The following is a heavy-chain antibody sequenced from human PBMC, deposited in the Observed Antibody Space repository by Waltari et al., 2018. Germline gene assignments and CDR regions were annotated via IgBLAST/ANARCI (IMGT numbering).Heavy chain of an antibody. CDR1: GGSISSYY. CDR2: IYTSGST. Sequence: QVQLQESGPGLVKPSETLSLTCTVSGGSISSYYWSWIRQPAGKGLEWIGRIYTSGSTNYNPSLKSRVTMSVDTSKNQFSLKLSSVTAADTAMYYCARERGYSGYDPFNWFDPWGQGTLVTVSS. D-gene: IGHD5-12*01. CDR3: ARERGYSGYDPFNWFDP. V-gene: IGHV4-4*07. J-gene: IGHJ5*02.